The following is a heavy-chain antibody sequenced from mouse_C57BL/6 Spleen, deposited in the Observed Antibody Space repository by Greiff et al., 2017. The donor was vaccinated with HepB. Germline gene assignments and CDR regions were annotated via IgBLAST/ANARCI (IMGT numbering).Heavy chain of an antibody. CDR1: GYSFTGYY. Sequence: VQLQQSGPELVKPGASVKISCKASGYSFTGYYMNWVKQSPEKSLEWIGEINPSTGGTTYNQKFKAKATLTVDKSSSTAYMQLKSLTSEDSAVYYCACYHDGSSPVYFDVWGTGTTVTVSS. CDR3: ACYHDGSSPVYFDV. D-gene: IGHD1-1*01. CDR2: INPSTGGT. V-gene: IGHV1-42*01. J-gene: IGHJ1*03.